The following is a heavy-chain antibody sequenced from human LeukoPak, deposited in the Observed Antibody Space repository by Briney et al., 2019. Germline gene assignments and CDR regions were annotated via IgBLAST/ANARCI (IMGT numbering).Heavy chain of an antibody. CDR3: ARDLGGYSDGSYYYYMDV. V-gene: IGHV4-39*07. CDR1: GGSISSNGYY. CDR2: FYYTGST. D-gene: IGHD5-18*01. J-gene: IGHJ6*03. Sequence: LETLSLTCTVSGGSISSNGYYWGWIRQPPGKGLEWIGSFYYTGSTFYSPSLKSRVTISVDTSKNQFSLKLSSVTAADTAVYYCARDLGGYSDGSYYYYMDVWGKGTTVTVSS.